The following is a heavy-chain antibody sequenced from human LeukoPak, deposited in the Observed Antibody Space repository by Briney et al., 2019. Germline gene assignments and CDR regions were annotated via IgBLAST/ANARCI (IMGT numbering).Heavy chain of an antibody. CDR2: ISSGSTYI. CDR1: GFTFSTYS. V-gene: IGHV3-21*01. J-gene: IGHJ4*02. D-gene: IGHD6-19*01. CDR3: ARRYSSGWSSAVDY. Sequence: GGSLRLSCAASGFTFSTYSMTWVRQTPGKGLEWISSISSGSTYIYYADSLKGRFTISRDSAKNSLYLQMNGLRAEDTAVYYCARRYSSGWSSAVDYWGQGALVTVSS.